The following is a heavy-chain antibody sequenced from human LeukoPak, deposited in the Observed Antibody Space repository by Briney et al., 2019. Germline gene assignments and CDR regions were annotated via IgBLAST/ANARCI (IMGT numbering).Heavy chain of an antibody. Sequence: GASVKVSCKASGGTFSSYAISWVRQAPGQGLEWMGGIIPIFGTANYAQKFQGRVTITADESTSTAYMELSSLRSEDTAVYYCASVYYYDTRATGTLDYWGQGILVTVSS. CDR3: ASVYYYDTRATGTLDY. D-gene: IGHD3-22*01. CDR1: GGTFSSYA. V-gene: IGHV1-69*13. J-gene: IGHJ4*02. CDR2: IIPIFGTA.